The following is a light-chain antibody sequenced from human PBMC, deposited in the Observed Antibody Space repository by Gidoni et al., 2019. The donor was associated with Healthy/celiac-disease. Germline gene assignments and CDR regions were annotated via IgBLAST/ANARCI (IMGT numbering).Light chain of an antibody. V-gene: IGKV3-20*01. CDR3: QQYGSSPHT. J-gene: IGKJ2*01. CDR1: QSVSSSY. Sequence: EFVLTQSPGTLSLSPGERATFSCRASQSVSSSYLAWYQQKPGQAPRLLIYGTSNRATGIPDRFSGSGSGTDFTLTISRLEPEDFAVYYCQQYGSSPHTFGQGTKLEIK. CDR2: GTS.